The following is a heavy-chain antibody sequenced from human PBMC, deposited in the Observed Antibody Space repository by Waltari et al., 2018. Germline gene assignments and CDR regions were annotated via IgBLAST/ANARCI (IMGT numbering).Heavy chain of an antibody. CDR1: GFTFTSSA. J-gene: IGHJ3*02. Sequence: QMQLVQSGPEVKKPGTSVKVSCKASGFTFTSSAMQWVRQARGQRLEWIGWIVVGSGNTNYAQKFQERVTITRDMSTSTAYMELSNLRSGDTAVYYCAAAAFSYYYDSSGYYWLAFDIWGQGTMVTVSS. CDR3: AAAAFSYYYDSSGYYWLAFDI. CDR2: IVVGSGNT. V-gene: IGHV1-58*02. D-gene: IGHD3-22*01.